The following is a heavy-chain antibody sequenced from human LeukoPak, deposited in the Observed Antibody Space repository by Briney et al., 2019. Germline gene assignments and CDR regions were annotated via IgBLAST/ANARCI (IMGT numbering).Heavy chain of an antibody. CDR1: GGAFSSYA. CDR2: IIPIFGTA. D-gene: IGHD6-13*01. Sequence: SVKVSCKASGGAFSSYAISWVRQAPGQGLEWMGRIIPIFGTANYAQKFQGRVTITTDESTSTAYMKLSSLRSEDTAVYYCARQRAAAGMRPQPFDYWGQGTLVTVSS. CDR3: ARQRAAAGMRPQPFDY. V-gene: IGHV1-69*05. J-gene: IGHJ4*02.